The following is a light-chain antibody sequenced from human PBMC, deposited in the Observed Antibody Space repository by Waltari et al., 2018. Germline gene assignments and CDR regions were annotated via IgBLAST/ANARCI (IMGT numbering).Light chain of an antibody. V-gene: IGKV1-17*01. J-gene: IGKJ4*01. CDR1: QGIGNY. CDR2: AAT. CDR3: LQHNSYPLT. Sequence: DIQMTQSPSSLSASVGDTVTITCRASQGIGNYLNWFQQKPGKAPKLLIYAATTLQSGVPSRFSGSGSGTEFPLTINSLQPEDFATYYCLQHNSYPLTFGGGTKVEIK.